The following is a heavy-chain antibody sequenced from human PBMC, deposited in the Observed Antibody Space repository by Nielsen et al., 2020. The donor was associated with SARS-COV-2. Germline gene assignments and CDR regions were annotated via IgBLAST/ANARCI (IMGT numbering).Heavy chain of an antibody. CDR1: KFTFNSYA. V-gene: IGHV3-23*01. J-gene: IGHJ4*02. CDR2: NSGNGDTT. Sequence: GESLKISCAASKFTFNSYAMCWVRQAQGKGLEWVSANSGNGDTTYYADSVKGRFIISRDNSKNTQYLEMNSLRADDTAVYYCANGPGSWDYWGQGTLVTVSS. CDR3: ANGPGSWDY. D-gene: IGHD1-26*01.